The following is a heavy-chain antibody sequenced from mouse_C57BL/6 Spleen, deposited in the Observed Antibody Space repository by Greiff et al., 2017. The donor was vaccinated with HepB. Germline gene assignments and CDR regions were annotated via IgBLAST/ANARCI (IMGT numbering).Heavy chain of an antibody. CDR2: IWGVGST. V-gene: IGHV2-6*01. CDR3: ASVDGSSRFAY. CDR1: GFSLTSYG. D-gene: IGHD1-1*01. J-gene: IGHJ3*01. Sequence: VQGVESGPGLVAPSQSLSITCTVSGFSLTSYGVDWVRQSPGKGLEWLGVIWGVGSTNYNSALKSRLSISKDNSKSQVFLKMNSLQTDDPAMYYCASVDGSSRFAYWGQGTLVTVSA.